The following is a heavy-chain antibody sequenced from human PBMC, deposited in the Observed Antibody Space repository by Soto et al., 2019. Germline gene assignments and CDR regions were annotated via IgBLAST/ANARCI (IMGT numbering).Heavy chain of an antibody. CDR2: FDPEDGGT. J-gene: IGHJ4*02. Sequence: QVQLVQSGAEVKKPGASVKVSCKVSGHTLTELSMHWVRQAPGKGLEWMGGFDPEDGGTISAQNFQGRVTLTEDTSTDSTYLELSSLRSEDTAVYYCAAGGTRWLHSPFDYWGQGTLITISS. CDR1: GHTLTELS. CDR3: AAGGTRWLHSPFDY. D-gene: IGHD1-1*01. V-gene: IGHV1-24*01.